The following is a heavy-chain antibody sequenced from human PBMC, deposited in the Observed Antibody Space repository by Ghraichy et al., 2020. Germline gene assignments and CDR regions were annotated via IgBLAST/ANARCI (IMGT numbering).Heavy chain of an antibody. V-gene: IGHV4-59*01. Sequence: SETLSLTCTVSGGSISSYYWSWIRQPPGKGLEWIGYIYYSGSTNYNPSLKSRVTISVDTSKNQFSLKLSSVTAADTAVYYCASFSWQQLGSFDYWGQGTLVTVSS. CDR3: ASFSWQQLGSFDY. CDR2: IYYSGST. CDR1: GGSISSYY. D-gene: IGHD6-13*01. J-gene: IGHJ4*02.